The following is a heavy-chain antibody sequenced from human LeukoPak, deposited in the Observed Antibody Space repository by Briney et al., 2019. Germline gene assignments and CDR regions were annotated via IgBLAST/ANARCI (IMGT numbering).Heavy chain of an antibody. CDR3: ASTGYRIAVAGFDY. CDR2: IIPILGIA. Sequence: GSSVKVSCKASGGTFSSYAISWVRQAPGQGLEWMGRIIPILGIANYAQKFQGRVTITADKSTSTAYMELSSLRSEDTAVYYCASTGYRIAVAGFDYWGQGTLVTVSS. D-gene: IGHD6-19*01. CDR1: GGTFSSYA. J-gene: IGHJ4*02. V-gene: IGHV1-69*04.